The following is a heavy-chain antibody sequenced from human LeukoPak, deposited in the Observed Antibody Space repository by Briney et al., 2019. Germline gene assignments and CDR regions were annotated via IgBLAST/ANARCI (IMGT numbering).Heavy chain of an antibody. CDR2: IIPILGIA. CDR1: GGTFISYA. CDR3: ASPTSSGYYYVY. J-gene: IGHJ4*02. D-gene: IGHD3-22*01. V-gene: IGHV1-69*04. Sequence: SVKVSCKASGGTFISYAISWVRQAPGQGLEWMGRIIPILGIANYAQKFQGRVTITADKSTSTAYMELSSLRSEDTAVYYCASPTSSGYYYVYWGQGTLVTVSS.